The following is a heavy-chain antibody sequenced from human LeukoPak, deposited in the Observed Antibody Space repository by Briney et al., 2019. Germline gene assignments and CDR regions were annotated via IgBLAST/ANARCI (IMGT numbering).Heavy chain of an antibody. Sequence: GGSLRFYSAASGFTVSSNSMSWVRQAPGKGLEGVSVIYSGGSTSSADSVKGRFLISRDNVKNTLFLQMNSLRAEDTAIYYCARGRPFDYWGQGTLVTVSS. CDR1: GFTVSSNS. V-gene: IGHV3-66*01. J-gene: IGHJ4*02. CDR3: ARGRPFDY. D-gene: IGHD6-6*01. CDR2: IYSGGST.